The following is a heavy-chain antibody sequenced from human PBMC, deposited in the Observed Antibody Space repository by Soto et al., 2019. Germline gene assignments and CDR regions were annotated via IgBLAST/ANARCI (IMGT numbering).Heavy chain of an antibody. V-gene: IGHV5-51*01. CDR3: TRPRADYGNAFDI. CDR1: GYSFTSYW. CDR2: IYPDDSDT. J-gene: IGHJ3*02. Sequence: GESLKISCQGSGYSFTSYWIGWVRQMPGKGLEWMGNIYPDDSDTIYSPSFQGQVTISVDKSISTTYLQWTSLKASDTAMYYCTRPRADYGNAFDIWGQGTMVTVSS. D-gene: IGHD4-17*01.